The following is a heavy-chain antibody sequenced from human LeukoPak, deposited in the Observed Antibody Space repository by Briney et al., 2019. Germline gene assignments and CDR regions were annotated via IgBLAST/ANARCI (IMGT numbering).Heavy chain of an antibody. D-gene: IGHD3-22*01. CDR1: GYTFTGYY. Sequence: GASVKVSCKASGYTFTGYYMHWVRQAPGQGLEWMGWINPNSGGTNYAQKFQGRVTMTRDTSISTAYMELSRLRSDDTAVYYCARGSGYDDSSGSSYDYWGQGTLVTVSS. J-gene: IGHJ4*02. V-gene: IGHV1-2*02. CDR2: INPNSGGT. CDR3: ARGSGYDDSSGSSYDY.